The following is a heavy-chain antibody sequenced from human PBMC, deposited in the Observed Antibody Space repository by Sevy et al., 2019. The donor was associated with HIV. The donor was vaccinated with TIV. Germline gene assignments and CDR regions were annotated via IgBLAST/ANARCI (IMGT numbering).Heavy chain of an antibody. Sequence: GGSLRLSCAAYGFTFGDYAMHWVRQVPGKGLEWVAGISWNSTFIGYADSVKGRYTISRDKAKNSLYLQINSLIPEDTALYYCVKDGGSGSGPSAEYFHHWGQGTLVTVSS. CDR3: VKDGGSGSGPSAEYFHH. D-gene: IGHD6-19*01. V-gene: IGHV3-9*01. CDR2: ISWNSTFI. J-gene: IGHJ1*01. CDR1: GFTFGDYA.